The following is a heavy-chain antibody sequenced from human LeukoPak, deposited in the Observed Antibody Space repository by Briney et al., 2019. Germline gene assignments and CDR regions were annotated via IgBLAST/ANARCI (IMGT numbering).Heavy chain of an antibody. V-gene: IGHV4-34*01. CDR1: GGSFSGYY. CDR3: ARHREQWLALFDY. Sequence: SETLSLTCAVYGGSFSGYYWSWIRQPPGKGLEWIGEINHSGSTNYNPSLKSRVTISVDTSKNQFSLKLSSVTAADTAVYYCARHREQWLALFDYWGQGTLVTVSS. CDR2: INHSGST. D-gene: IGHD6-19*01. J-gene: IGHJ4*02.